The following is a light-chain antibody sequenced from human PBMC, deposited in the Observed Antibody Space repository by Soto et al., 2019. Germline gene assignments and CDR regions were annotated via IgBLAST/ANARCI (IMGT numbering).Light chain of an antibody. CDR3: SSYTSSNTLV. CDR1: SSDVGGYNY. J-gene: IGLJ3*02. Sequence: QSSLTQPASVSGSPGQSITISCTGTSSDVGGYNYVSWYQHHPNKAPKLMIYEVSNRPSGVSNRFSGSKSGNTASLTISGLQAEDEADYYCSSYTSSNTLVFGGGTKLTVL. V-gene: IGLV2-14*01. CDR2: EVS.